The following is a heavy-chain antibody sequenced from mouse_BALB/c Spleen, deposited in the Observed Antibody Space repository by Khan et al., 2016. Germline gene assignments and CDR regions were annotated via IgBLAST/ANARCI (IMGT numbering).Heavy chain of an antibody. J-gene: IGHJ4*01. CDR2: INPSSGYT. CDR3: ARGGGNYPYYAMDY. D-gene: IGHD2-1*01. CDR1: GYTFTSYT. Sequence: QVQLQQSGAELARPGASVKMSCKASGYTFTSYTMHWVKQRPGQGLEWIGYINPSSGYTNYNQKFKDKATLTADKSSSTAYMQLSSLTSEDSAVXYWARGGGNYPYYAMDYWGQGASVTVSS. V-gene: IGHV1-4*01.